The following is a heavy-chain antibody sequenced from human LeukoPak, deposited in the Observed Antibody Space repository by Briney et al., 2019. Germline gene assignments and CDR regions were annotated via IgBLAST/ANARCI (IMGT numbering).Heavy chain of an antibody. Sequence: GGSLRLSCAASGFIFSNYAMYWVRQAPGKGLEWVSAISGRSNNTYYADSVKGRFTISRDSSKNTLYLQMNSLRADDTAVYYCAKWGDYDVLTGYYVSDFWGQGTLVTVSS. CDR1: GFIFSNYA. J-gene: IGHJ4*02. V-gene: IGHV3-23*01. CDR2: ISGRSNNT. CDR3: AKWGDYDVLTGYYVSDF. D-gene: IGHD3-9*01.